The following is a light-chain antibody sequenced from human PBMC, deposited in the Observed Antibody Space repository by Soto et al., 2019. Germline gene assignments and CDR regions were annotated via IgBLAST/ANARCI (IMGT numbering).Light chain of an antibody. CDR3: CSYTSTTTDYV. J-gene: IGLJ1*01. Sequence: QSALTQPASVSGSPGQSITISCTGTISDVGTYNYVSWYQQHPGKAPKLMIYDVSNRPSGVSNRFSGSKSGNTAPLTISGLQTDDEADYYCCSYTSTTTDYVFGTGTKLTVL. CDR1: ISDVGTYNY. CDR2: DVS. V-gene: IGLV2-14*01.